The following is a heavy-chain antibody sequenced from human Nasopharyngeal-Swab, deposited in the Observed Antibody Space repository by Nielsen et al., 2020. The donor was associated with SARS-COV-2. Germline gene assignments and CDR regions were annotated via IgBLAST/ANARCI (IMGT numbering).Heavy chain of an antibody. J-gene: IGHJ6*02. CDR3: ASEDGFGEFYGMDV. D-gene: IGHD3-10*01. Sequence: GGSLRLSCTVSGFTFDDYAMHWVRQAPGKGLEWVPGISWNSGSIGYADSVKGRFTISRDNAKNSLYLQMNSLRAEDTALYYCASEDGFGEFYGMDVWGQGTTVTVSS. CDR2: ISWNSGSI. V-gene: IGHV3-9*01. CDR1: GFTFDDYA.